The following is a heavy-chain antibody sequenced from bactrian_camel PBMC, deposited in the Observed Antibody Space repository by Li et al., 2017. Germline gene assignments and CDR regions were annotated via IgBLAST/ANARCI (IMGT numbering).Heavy chain of an antibody. D-gene: IGHD2*01. J-gene: IGHJ4*01. V-gene: IGHV3S6*01. CDR1: GFTFSTYW. Sequence: HVQLVESGGGLVQPGGSLRLSCAASGFTFSTYWMYWVRQAPVKGLEWVSSIYEEGTKTYYSDSVKGRFAISRDNAKSRLYLQMDNLQSEDTGLYYCGGGWHTIYWSQWTQVTVS. CDR3: GGGWHTIY. CDR2: IYEEGTKT.